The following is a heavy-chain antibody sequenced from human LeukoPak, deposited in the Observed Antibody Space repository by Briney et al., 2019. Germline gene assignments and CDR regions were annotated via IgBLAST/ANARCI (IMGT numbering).Heavy chain of an antibody. CDR1: GFTVSSNY. CDR3: AKDRSFLKGSSSLGYYFDY. J-gene: IGHJ4*02. D-gene: IGHD6-6*01. CDR2: ISGSGGST. V-gene: IGHV3-23*01. Sequence: GGSLRLSCAASGFTVSSNYMSWVRQAPGKGLEWVSTISGSGGSTYYADSVKGRFTISRDNSKNTLYLQMNSLRAEDTAVYYCAKDRSFLKGSSSLGYYFDYWGQGTLVTVSS.